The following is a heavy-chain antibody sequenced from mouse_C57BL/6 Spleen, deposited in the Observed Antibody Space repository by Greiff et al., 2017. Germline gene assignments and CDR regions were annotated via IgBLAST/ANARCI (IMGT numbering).Heavy chain of an antibody. CDR2: IYPGGGYT. Sequence: VQLQESGAELVRPGTSVKMSCEASGYTFTNYWIGWAKQRPGHGLEWIGYIYPGGGYTNYNEKFKGKATLTADKSSSTTYMQFSSLTSEESAIDYCARWNYYYDDGVGLAYWGQGTLVTVSA. CDR3: ARWNYYYDDGVGLAY. V-gene: IGHV1-63*01. D-gene: IGHD2-4*01. J-gene: IGHJ3*01. CDR1: GYTFTNYW.